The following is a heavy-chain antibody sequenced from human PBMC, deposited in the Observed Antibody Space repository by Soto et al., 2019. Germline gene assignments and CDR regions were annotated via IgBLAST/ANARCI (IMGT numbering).Heavy chain of an antibody. D-gene: IGHD3-10*01. Sequence: SQTQSLTCSVSGGSISGYYWRWIRQSPEKGLEWIGYIYSSGSTNYNPSLKSRVTMLVDTSKNQFSLKLTSMTAADTAMYYCARLNYGSGSYYWFDPWGQGTLVTVSS. V-gene: IGHV4-59*08. CDR1: GGSISGYY. J-gene: IGHJ5*02. CDR3: ARLNYGSGSYYWFDP. CDR2: IYSSGST.